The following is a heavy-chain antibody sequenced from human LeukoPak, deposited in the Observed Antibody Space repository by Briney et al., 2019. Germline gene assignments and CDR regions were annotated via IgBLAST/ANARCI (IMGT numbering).Heavy chain of an antibody. D-gene: IGHD4-17*01. J-gene: IGHJ4*02. V-gene: IGHV3-33*01. CDR1: GFTFRSYG. Sequence: GRPLRLSCAASGFTFRSYGRHWVRQAPGKGLEWVAVIWYDGSNKYYADSVKGRFTISRDNSKNTLYLQMNSLRAEDTAVYYCARDYHDYGDYGFGPFDYWGQGTLVTVSS. CDR3: ARDYHDYGDYGFGPFDY. CDR2: IWYDGSNK.